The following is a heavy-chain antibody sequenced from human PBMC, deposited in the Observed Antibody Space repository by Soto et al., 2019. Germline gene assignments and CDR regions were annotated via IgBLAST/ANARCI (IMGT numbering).Heavy chain of an antibody. V-gene: IGHV3-30*18. CDR3: AKDTDYYDSSGYRNYYGMDV. Sequence: ESGGGVVQPGRSLRLSCAASGFTFSSYGMHWVRQAPGKGLEWVAVISYDGSNKYYADSVKGRFTISRDNSKNTLYLQMNSLRAEDTAVYYCAKDTDYYDSSGYRNYYGMDVWGQGTTVTVSS. CDR2: ISYDGSNK. CDR1: GFTFSSYG. J-gene: IGHJ6*02. D-gene: IGHD3-22*01.